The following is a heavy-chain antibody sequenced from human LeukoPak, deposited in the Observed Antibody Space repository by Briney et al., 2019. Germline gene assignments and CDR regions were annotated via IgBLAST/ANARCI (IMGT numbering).Heavy chain of an antibody. D-gene: IGHD5-12*01. Sequence: GGSLRLSCAASGFTVSSNYMSWVRQAPGKGLEWVSIIYSGGRTYYADSVKGRFTISRDNSKNTLYLQMNSLRGEDTAVYYCARGGYSGYDTLPDYWGQGTLVTVSS. V-gene: IGHV3-53*01. J-gene: IGHJ4*02. CDR3: ARGGYSGYDTLPDY. CDR1: GFTVSSNY. CDR2: IYSGGRT.